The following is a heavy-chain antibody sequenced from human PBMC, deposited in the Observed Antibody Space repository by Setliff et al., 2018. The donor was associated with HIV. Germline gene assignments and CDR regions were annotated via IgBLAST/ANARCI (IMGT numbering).Heavy chain of an antibody. Sequence: SETLSLTCTVSGGSISSGGYYWSWIRHLPGRGLEWIGYIYYSGTTSYNPSLKRRLTISLDSSKNQFSLNLRSVTAADTAVYHCSRGHFYDTLTGFYFDYWGQGALVTVSS. D-gene: IGHD3-9*01. V-gene: IGHV4-31*03. CDR1: GGSISSGGYY. CDR3: SRGHFYDTLTGFYFDY. CDR2: IYYSGTT. J-gene: IGHJ4*02.